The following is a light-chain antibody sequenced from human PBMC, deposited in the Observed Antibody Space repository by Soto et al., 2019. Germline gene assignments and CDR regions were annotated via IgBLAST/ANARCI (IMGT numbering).Light chain of an antibody. CDR2: AAS. CDR3: QQSYSTPSIT. CDR1: QSISSY. Sequence: DIQMTQSPSSLSASVGDRVTITCRASQSISSYLNWYQQKPGKAPKLLIYAASSLQSGVPSRFSGSGSGTDFTLTISSLKPEDFATYYCQQSYSTPSITFRQGKRPE. J-gene: IGKJ5*01. V-gene: IGKV1-39*01.